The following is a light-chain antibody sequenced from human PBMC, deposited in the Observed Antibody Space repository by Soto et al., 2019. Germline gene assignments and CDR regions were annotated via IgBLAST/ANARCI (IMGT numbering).Light chain of an antibody. CDR2: DAS. V-gene: IGKV1-5*01. CDR3: QQYNSDSWT. Sequence: DIQMTQSPSTLSASVGDRVTITCRASQSISSWLAWYQQKPGKAPKLLIYDASSLESGVPSRCSGSGSGTEFTLTISSLQPDDFATYYCQQYNSDSWTFGQGTKVEIK. J-gene: IGKJ1*01. CDR1: QSISSW.